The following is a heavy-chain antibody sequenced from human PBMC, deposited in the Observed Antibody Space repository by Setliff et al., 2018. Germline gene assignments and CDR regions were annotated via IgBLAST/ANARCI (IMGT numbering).Heavy chain of an antibody. Sequence: GGSLRLSCAASGFTFSNDWMSWVRQAPGKGLEWIGHIKSKTDGGTTDYAAPVKGRFTISRDDSKNTLYLQMNSLSAEDTAVYYCARTCSGSTCHAGLDYWGQGIPVTVSS. CDR1: GFTFSNDW. CDR3: ARTCSGSTCHAGLDY. D-gene: IGHD6-19*01. CDR2: IKSKTDGGTT. J-gene: IGHJ4*02. V-gene: IGHV3-15*01.